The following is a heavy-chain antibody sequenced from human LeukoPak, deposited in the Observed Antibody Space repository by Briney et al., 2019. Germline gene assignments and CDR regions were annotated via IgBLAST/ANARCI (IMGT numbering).Heavy chain of an antibody. V-gene: IGHV3-48*03. Sequence: GGSLRLSCAASGFTFSSYEMNWVRQAPGKGLEWVSYISSSGSTIYYADSVKGRFTISRDNAKNSLYLQMNSLRAEDTAVYYCANARTPVYSGYDILDYWGQGTLVTVSS. CDR2: ISSSGSTI. J-gene: IGHJ4*02. CDR1: GFTFSSYE. D-gene: IGHD5-12*01. CDR3: ANARTPVYSGYDILDY.